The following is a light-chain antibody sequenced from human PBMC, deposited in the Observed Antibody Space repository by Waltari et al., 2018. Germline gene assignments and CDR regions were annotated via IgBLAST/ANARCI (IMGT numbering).Light chain of an antibody. J-gene: IGLJ3*02. Sequence: QSGLTQPASVSGSPGQSITISCTGTTSDLGGYNYVSWYQQHPGKAPKLIIFDVSSRPSGVSNRFSGSKSGNTASLIISGLQAEDEADYYCCSFTSSSTWVFGGGTKLTVL. CDR3: CSFTSSSTWV. CDR2: DVS. V-gene: IGLV2-14*03. CDR1: TSDLGGYNY.